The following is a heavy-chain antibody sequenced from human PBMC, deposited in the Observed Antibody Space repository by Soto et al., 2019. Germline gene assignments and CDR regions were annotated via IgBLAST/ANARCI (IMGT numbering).Heavy chain of an antibody. CDR2: ISAYNGNT. CDR3: ARVGCSGGSCYYFDY. Sequence: ASVKVSCKASGYTFTSYGISWVRQAPGQGLEWMGWISAYNGNTNYAQKLQDRVTMTTDTSTSTAYMELRSLRSDDTAVYYCARVGCSGGSCYYFDYWGQGTLVTVSS. D-gene: IGHD2-15*01. J-gene: IGHJ4*02. CDR1: GYTFTSYG. V-gene: IGHV1-18*01.